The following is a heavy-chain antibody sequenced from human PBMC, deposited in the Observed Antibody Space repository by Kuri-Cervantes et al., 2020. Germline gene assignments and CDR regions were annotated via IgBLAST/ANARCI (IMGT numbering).Heavy chain of an antibody. CDR1: GYTFTSYG. V-gene: IGHV1-18*01. Sequence: ASVKVSCKASGYTFTSYGIGWVRQAPGQGLEWMGWISAYNGNTNYAQKLQGRVTMTTDTSTSTAYMELRSLRSDDTAVYYCAREARDYDFWSGYRDYWGQGTLVTVSS. CDR2: ISAYNGNT. J-gene: IGHJ4*02. D-gene: IGHD3-3*01. CDR3: AREARDYDFWSGYRDY.